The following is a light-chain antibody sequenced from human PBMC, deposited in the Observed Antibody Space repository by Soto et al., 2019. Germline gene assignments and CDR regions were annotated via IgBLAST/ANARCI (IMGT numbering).Light chain of an antibody. CDR2: GNS. V-gene: IGLV1-40*01. CDR3: SSYTTSNTRQIA. J-gene: IGLJ1*01. CDR1: PSHIRAGYD. Sequence: SLPAPPPPRSRAPGQKVPHSRPRHPSHIRAGYDVHWYQQLPGTAPKLLIYGNSNRPSGVPDRFSGSKSGNTASLTISGLQPEDEADYYCSSYTTSNTRQIAFGTGTKVTVL.